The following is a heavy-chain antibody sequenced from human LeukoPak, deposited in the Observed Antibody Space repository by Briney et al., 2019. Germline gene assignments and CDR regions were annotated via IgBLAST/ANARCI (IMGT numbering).Heavy chain of an antibody. D-gene: IGHD3-3*01. CDR2: IRYDGSNK. CDR3: AKDIRITIFGVVTPGGAFDI. V-gene: IGHV3-30*02. Sequence: GGSLRLSCPASGFTFSSYGMHWVRQAPGKGLEWVAFIRYDGSNKYYADSVKGRFTISRDNSKNTLYLQMNSLRAEDTAVYYCAKDIRITIFGVVTPGGAFDIWGQGTMVTVSS. CDR1: GFTFSSYG. J-gene: IGHJ3*02.